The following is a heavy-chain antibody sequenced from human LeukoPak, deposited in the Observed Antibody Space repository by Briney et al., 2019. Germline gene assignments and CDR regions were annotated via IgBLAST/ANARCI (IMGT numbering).Heavy chain of an antibody. Sequence: KSSETLSLTCTVSGGSISSYYWSWIRQPPGKGLEWIGYIYYSGSTNYNPSLKSRVTISVDTSKNQFSLKLSSVTAADTAVYYCARAGFDRGYDRYYYYGMDVWGQGTTVTVSS. J-gene: IGHJ6*02. CDR3: ARAGFDRGYDRYYYYGMDV. CDR2: IYYSGST. V-gene: IGHV4-59*01. D-gene: IGHD5-12*01. CDR1: GGSISSYY.